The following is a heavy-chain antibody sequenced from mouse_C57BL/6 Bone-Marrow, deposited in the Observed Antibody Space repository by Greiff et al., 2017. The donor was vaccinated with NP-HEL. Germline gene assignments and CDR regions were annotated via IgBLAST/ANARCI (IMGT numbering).Heavy chain of an antibody. V-gene: IGHV5-6*01. Sequence: EVKLMESGGDLVKPGGSLKLSCAASGFTFSSYGMSWVRQTPDKRLEWVATISSGGSYTYYPDSVKGRFTISRDNAKNTLYLQMSSLKSEDTAMYYCARIPPFYYGSICDYWGKGTTLTVSS. J-gene: IGHJ2*01. D-gene: IGHD1-1*01. CDR1: GFTFSSYG. CDR2: ISSGGSYT. CDR3: ARIPPFYYGSICDY.